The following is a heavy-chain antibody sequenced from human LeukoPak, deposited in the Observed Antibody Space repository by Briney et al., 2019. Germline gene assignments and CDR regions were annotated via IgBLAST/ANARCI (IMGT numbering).Heavy chain of an antibody. CDR1: GITLSNYG. CDR2: ISGSGGST. V-gene: IGHV3-23*01. Sequence: GGSLRLSCAVSGITLSNYGMSWVRQAPGKGLEWVAGISGSGGSTNYADSVKGRFTISRDNLKNTLYLQMNSLIAEDTAVYFCAKRGVVIRVILVGFHKEANYFDSWGQGALVTVSS. CDR3: AKRGVVIRVILVGFHKEANYFDS. J-gene: IGHJ4*02. D-gene: IGHD3-22*01.